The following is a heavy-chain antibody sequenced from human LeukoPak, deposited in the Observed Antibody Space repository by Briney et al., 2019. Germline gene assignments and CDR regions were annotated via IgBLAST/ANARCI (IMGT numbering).Heavy chain of an antibody. V-gene: IGHV4-31*03. D-gene: IGHD3-22*01. CDR3: ARAPVVTPSEFDY. J-gene: IGHJ4*02. Sequence: PSETLSLTCTVSGDSISSGGYYWSWIRQHPGKGLERIGYISYSGNTYYNPSLKSRAAISADTPKNQFSLKLSSTTAADTAVYYCARAPVVTPSEFDYWGQGTLVTVSS. CDR2: ISYSGNT. CDR1: GDSISSGGYY.